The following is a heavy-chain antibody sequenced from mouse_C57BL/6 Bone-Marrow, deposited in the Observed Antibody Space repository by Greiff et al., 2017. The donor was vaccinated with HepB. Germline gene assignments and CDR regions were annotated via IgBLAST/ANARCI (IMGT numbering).Heavy chain of an antibody. CDR3: ARGYGKRSLDY. Sequence: QVQLQQPGAELARPGASVKMSCKASGYTFTSYTMHWVKQRPGQGLEWIGYINPSSGYTKYNQKFKDKATLTADKSTSTAYKQLSRLTAEDSAVYYCARGYGKRSLDYWGQGTTLTVSS. CDR2: INPSSGYT. J-gene: IGHJ2*01. CDR1: GYTFTSYT. V-gene: IGHV1-4*01. D-gene: IGHD1-1*01.